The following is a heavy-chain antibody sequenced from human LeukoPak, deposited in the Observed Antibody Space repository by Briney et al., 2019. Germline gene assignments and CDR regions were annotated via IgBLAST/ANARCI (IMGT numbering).Heavy chain of an antibody. CDR1: GGSISSSSYY. Sequence: PSETLSPTCTVSGGSISSSSYYWSWIRQPPGKGLEWIGYIYYSGSTNYNPSLKSRVTISVDTSKNQFSLKLSSVTAADTAVYYCASSSEVDPTRIDYWGQGTLVTVSS. J-gene: IGHJ4*02. CDR2: IYYSGST. D-gene: IGHD1-1*01. V-gene: IGHV4-61*05. CDR3: ASSSEVDPTRIDY.